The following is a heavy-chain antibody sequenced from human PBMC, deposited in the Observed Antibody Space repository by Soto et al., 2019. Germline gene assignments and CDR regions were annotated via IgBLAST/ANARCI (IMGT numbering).Heavy chain of an antibody. D-gene: IGHD4-4*01. CDR3: ARGAGRYSNYEFDY. CDR1: GGTFSSYA. V-gene: IGHV1-69*06. Sequence: QVQLVQSGAEVKKPGSSVKVSCKASGGTFSSYAISWVLQAPGQGLEWMGGIIPIFGTANYAQKFQGRVTITADKSTSTAYMELSSLRSEDTAVYYCARGAGRYSNYEFDYWGQGTLVTVSS. CDR2: IIPIFGTA. J-gene: IGHJ4*02.